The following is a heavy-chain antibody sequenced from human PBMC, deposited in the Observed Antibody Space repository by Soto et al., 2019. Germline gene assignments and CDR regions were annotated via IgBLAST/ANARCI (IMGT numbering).Heavy chain of an antibody. D-gene: IGHD2-21*02. Sequence: KGSGYSFTSYWISWVRQMPGKGLEWMGRIDPSDSYTNYSPSFQGHVTISADKSISTAYLQWSSLKASDTAMYYCARHRKGDQYYYYFYGMDVWGQGTTVTASS. CDR3: ARHRKGDQYYYYFYGMDV. CDR2: IDPSDSYT. J-gene: IGHJ6*02. V-gene: IGHV5-10-1*01. CDR1: GYSFTSYW.